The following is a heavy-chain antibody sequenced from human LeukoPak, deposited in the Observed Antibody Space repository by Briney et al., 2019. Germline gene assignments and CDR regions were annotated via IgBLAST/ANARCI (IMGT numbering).Heavy chain of an antibody. V-gene: IGHV3-21*01. D-gene: IGHD1-26*01. CDR2: ISSSSSYI. CDR3: ARARGSYGFDY. Sequence: GGSLRLSCAASGFTFSSYSMNWVRQAPGKGLEWVSSISSSSSYIYYADSVKGRFTISRDNAKNSLYLQMNSLRAEDTAMYYCARARGSYGFDYWGQGTLVTVSS. J-gene: IGHJ4*02. CDR1: GFTFSSYS.